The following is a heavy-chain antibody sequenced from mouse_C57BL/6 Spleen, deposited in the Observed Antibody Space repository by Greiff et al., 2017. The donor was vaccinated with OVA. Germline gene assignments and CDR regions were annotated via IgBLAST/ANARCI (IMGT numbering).Heavy chain of an antibody. Sequence: VKLVESGPGLVAPSQSLSITCTVSGFLLTSYGVDWVRQPPGKGLEWLGVIWGGGSTNYNSALMSRLSISKDNSKRQVFLKMNSLQTDDTAMYYCAKHGGIYDDYDDGSGDYAMDYWGQGTSVTVSS. J-gene: IGHJ4*01. CDR1: GFLLTSYG. V-gene: IGHV2-9*01. CDR2: IWGGGST. CDR3: AKHGGIYDDYDDGSGDYAMDY. D-gene: IGHD2-4*01.